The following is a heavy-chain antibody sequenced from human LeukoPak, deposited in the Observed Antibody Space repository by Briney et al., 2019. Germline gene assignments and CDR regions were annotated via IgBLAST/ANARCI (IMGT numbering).Heavy chain of an antibody. CDR2: IIPIFGTA. CDR1: GGTFSSYA. CDR3: ARDIFWSGYYHGWFDP. V-gene: IGHV1-69*13. J-gene: IGHJ5*02. D-gene: IGHD3-3*01. Sequence: SVKVSCKASGGTFSSYAISWVRQAPGQGLEWMGGIIPIFGTANYAQKFQGRVTITADESTSTAYMELSSLRSEDTAVYYCARDIFWSGYYHGWFDPWGQGTLVTASS.